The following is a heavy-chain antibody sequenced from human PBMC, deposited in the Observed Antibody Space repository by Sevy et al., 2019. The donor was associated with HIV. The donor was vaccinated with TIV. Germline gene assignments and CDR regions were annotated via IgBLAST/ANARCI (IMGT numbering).Heavy chain of an antibody. V-gene: IGHV7-4-1*02. CDR1: GYTFTSYG. CDR3: ARELGPFDY. CDR2: INTNTGNP. Sequence: SSVKVSCKASGYTFTSYGINWVRQAPGQGLEWMGWINTNTGNPTYVQAFTGRFVFSLDTSVTTAYLQISSLKAEDTAVYYCARELGPFDYWGQGTLSPSPQ. J-gene: IGHJ4*02. D-gene: IGHD6-13*01.